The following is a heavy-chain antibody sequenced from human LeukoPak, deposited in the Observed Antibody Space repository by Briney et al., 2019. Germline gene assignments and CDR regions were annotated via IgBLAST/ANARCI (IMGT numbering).Heavy chain of an antibody. CDR3: ARGGMGANSQEYFYYGMDV. J-gene: IGHJ6*02. Sequence: GGSLRLSCAAAGFSFSTYSMNWVRQTPGKGLEWVSSISRTSSYIYYADSVKGRFTLSRDNGKNSLYLQMNSLRAEDTAVYYCARGGMGANSQEYFYYGMDVWGQGTTVTVSS. V-gene: IGHV3-21*01. D-gene: IGHD2-8*01. CDR2: ISRTSSYI. CDR1: GFSFSTYS.